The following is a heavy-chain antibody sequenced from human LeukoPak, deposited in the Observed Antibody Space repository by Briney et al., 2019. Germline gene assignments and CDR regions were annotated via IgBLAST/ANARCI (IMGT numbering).Heavy chain of an antibody. Sequence: PSETLSLTCTVSGGSFSSYYWSWIRQPPGKGLEWIGYIYYSGSTNYNPSLKSRVTISVDTSKNQFSLKLSSVTAADTAVYYCARLSIVATITGFDYWGQGTLVTVSS. J-gene: IGHJ4*02. CDR2: IYYSGST. CDR1: GGSFSSYY. V-gene: IGHV4-59*08. CDR3: ARLSIVATITGFDY. D-gene: IGHD5-12*01.